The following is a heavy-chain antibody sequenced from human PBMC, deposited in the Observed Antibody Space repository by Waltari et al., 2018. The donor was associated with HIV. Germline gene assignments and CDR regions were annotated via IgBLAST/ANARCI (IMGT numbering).Heavy chain of an antibody. CDR2: IYYDGSKK. CDR1: GFTFKNFA. J-gene: IGHJ4*02. Sequence: QVQLVESGGGVIQPGRSLRLSCAASGFTFKNFAMNWVRQAPGKGLEWGGNIYYDGSKKFYGDAVRGRFTISRDNSKQILYLQMNSLRVEDTALYYCARDYNYAPDYWGQGTLVVVPS. CDR3: ARDYNYAPDY. D-gene: IGHD5-18*01. V-gene: IGHV3-33*01.